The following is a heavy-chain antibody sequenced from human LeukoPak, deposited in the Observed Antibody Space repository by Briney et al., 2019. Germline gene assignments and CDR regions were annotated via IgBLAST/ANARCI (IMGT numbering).Heavy chain of an antibody. D-gene: IGHD6-6*01. CDR3: ARDSSSSSYYFDY. CDR1: GFTFSSYG. J-gene: IGHJ4*02. Sequence: GGSLRLSCAASGFTFSSYGMHWVRQAPGKGLEWVSVIWYDGSNKYYADSVKGRFTISRDNSKNTLYLQMNSLRVEDTAVYYCARDSSSSSYYFDYWGQGSLVTVSS. V-gene: IGHV3-33*01. CDR2: IWYDGSNK.